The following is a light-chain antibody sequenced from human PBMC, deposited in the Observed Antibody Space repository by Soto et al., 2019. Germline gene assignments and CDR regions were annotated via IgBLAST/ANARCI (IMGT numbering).Light chain of an antibody. V-gene: IGLV2-8*01. CDR1: SSDVGGYNY. CDR2: EVN. CDR3: SSYTGSNKV. Sequence: QSALTQPPSASGSPGQSVTIACTGTSSDVGGYNYVSWYQQHPGKAPKLMIYEVNNRPSGVPDRFSGSKSGNTASLTVPGRQAEDEADYYCSSYTGSNKVFGGGTKLPVL. J-gene: IGLJ2*01.